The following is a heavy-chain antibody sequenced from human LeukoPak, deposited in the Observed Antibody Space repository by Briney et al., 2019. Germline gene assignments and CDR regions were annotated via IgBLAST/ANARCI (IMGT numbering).Heavy chain of an antibody. J-gene: IGHJ6*03. CDR1: GFSFSGSD. D-gene: IGHD4-11*01. CDR3: TKYLQSGPNYYYFYMDV. Sequence: GGSLRLSCVASGFSFSGSDMHWVRQASGKGLEWVGHIRTKSNSYTTAYAASVKGRFTISRDDSKNTAYLQMNSLKTEDTAVYYRTKYLQSGPNYYYFYMDVWGKGTTVTVSS. V-gene: IGHV3-73*01. CDR2: IRTKSNSYTT.